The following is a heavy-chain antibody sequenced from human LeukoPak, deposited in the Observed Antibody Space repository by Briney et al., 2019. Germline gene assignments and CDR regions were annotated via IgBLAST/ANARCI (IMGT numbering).Heavy chain of an antibody. CDR2: INPNSGGT. D-gene: IGHD2-2*02. J-gene: IGHJ5*02. Sequence: GASVTVSCKASGYTFTGYYMHWVRQAPGQGLEWMGRINPNSGGTNYAQKFQGRVTMTRDTSISTAYMELSRLRSDDTAVYYCARDNVKYCSSTSCYRFDPWGQGTLVTVSS. CDR3: ARDNVKYCSSTSCYRFDP. V-gene: IGHV1-2*06. CDR1: GYTFTGYY.